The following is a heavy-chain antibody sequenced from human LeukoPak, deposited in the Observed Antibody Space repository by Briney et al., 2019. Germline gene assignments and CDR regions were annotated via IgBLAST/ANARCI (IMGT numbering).Heavy chain of an antibody. CDR2: INHSGST. D-gene: IGHD3-10*01. Sequence: PSETLSLTCAVYGGSFSGYYWSWIRQPPGKGLEWIGEINHSGSTNYNPSLKSRVTISVDTSKNQFSLKLSSVTAADTAVYYCARGNRPPYYGSGSYYTLAWYYYYMDVWGKGTTVPVSS. CDR3: ARGNRPPYYGSGSYYTLAWYYYYMDV. CDR1: GGSFSGYY. J-gene: IGHJ6*03. V-gene: IGHV4-34*01.